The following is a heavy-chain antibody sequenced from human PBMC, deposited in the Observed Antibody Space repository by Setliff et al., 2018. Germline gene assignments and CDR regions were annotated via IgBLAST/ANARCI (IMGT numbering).Heavy chain of an antibody. D-gene: IGHD3-22*01. CDR2: ISGSGGST. J-gene: IGHJ3*02. Sequence: PRGSLKISCAASGFTFTNYAMSWVRQAPGKGLEWVSAISGSGGSTYYADSVKGRFTISRDNSKNTLYLQMNSLRAEDTAVYYCAKAYSITMIVVVYTAFDIWGQGTMVTVS. CDR3: AKAYSITMIVVVYTAFDI. V-gene: IGHV3-23*01. CDR1: GFTFTNYA.